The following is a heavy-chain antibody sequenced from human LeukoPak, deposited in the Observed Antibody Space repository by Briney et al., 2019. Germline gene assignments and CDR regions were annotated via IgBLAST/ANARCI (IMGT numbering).Heavy chain of an antibody. V-gene: IGHV3-43*02. CDR1: GLPIGDFA. Sequence: GGSLRLSCVASGLPIGDFAMHWVRQAPGKARECVYLNSGDGVSTFYADSVKGRFSISRDNSKNSLSLEMNSLRTEDTAMYYCARESGKFDYWGQGTLVAVSS. J-gene: IGHJ4*02. CDR3: ARESGKFDY. CDR2: NSGDGVST.